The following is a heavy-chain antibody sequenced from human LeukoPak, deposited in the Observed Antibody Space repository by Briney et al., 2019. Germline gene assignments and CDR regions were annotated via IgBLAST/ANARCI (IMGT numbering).Heavy chain of an antibody. V-gene: IGHV3-7*02. Sequence: GGSLRLSCAASGFTFSNYWMSWVRQAPGKGLEWVANIKQDGSEKYYVDSVKGRFTISRDNAKNSLYLQMNSLRAEDTAVYYCATSYGDYLFDYWGQGTLVTVSS. D-gene: IGHD4-17*01. J-gene: IGHJ4*02. CDR2: IKQDGSEK. CDR3: ATSYGDYLFDY. CDR1: GFTFSNYW.